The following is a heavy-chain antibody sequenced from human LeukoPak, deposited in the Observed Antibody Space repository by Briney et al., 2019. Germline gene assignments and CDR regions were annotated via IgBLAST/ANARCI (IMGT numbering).Heavy chain of an antibody. V-gene: IGHV3-53*01. CDR2: IYSGGST. CDR1: GFTVSSNY. Sequence: GSLRLSCAASGFTVSSNYMSWVRQAPGKGLEWVSVIYSGGSTYYADSVKGRFTISRDNSKNTLYLQMNSLRAEDTAVYYCAKAPYYGDYGYFDYWGQGTLVTVSS. J-gene: IGHJ4*02. D-gene: IGHD4-17*01. CDR3: AKAPYYGDYGYFDY.